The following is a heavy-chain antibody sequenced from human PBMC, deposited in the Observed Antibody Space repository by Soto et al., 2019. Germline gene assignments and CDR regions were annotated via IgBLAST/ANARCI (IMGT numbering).Heavy chain of an antibody. CDR2: INHSGST. D-gene: IGHD5-12*01. CDR3: ASSWIYQRYYFDY. V-gene: IGHV4-34*01. Sequence: SETLSLTCAVYGGSFSGYYWSWIRQPPGKGLEWIGEINHSGSTNYNPSLKSRVTISVDTSKNQFSLKLSTVTAADTAVYYCASSWIYQRYYFDYWGQGTLVTVSS. CDR1: GGSFSGYY. J-gene: IGHJ4*02.